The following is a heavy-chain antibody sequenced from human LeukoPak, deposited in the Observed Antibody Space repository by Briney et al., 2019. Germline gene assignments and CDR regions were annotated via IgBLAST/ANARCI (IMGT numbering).Heavy chain of an antibody. CDR1: GFTFSTYA. Sequence: PGGSLRLSCAASGFTFSTYAVSWVRQAPGKGLEWVSAISGSGGSTYYADSVKGRFTISRDNSKNTLYLQMNSLRAEDTAVYYCARAPSEIGGYYPEYFRHWGQGTLVTVSS. CDR3: ARAPSEIGGYYPEYFRH. V-gene: IGHV3-23*01. CDR2: ISGSGGST. D-gene: IGHD3-22*01. J-gene: IGHJ1*01.